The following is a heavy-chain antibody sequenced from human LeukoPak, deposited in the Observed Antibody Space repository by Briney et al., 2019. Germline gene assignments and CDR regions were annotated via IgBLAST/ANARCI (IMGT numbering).Heavy chain of an antibody. V-gene: IGHV4-39*07. CDR2: IYYSGST. J-gene: IGHJ6*03. Sequence: SETLSLTCTVSGGSISSSSYYWGWIRQPPGKGLEWIGSIYYSGSTYNNPSLKSRVTISVDTSKNQFSLKLSSVTAADTAVYYCARVARMVRGVIIPYYYYMDVWGKGTTVTVSS. CDR3: ARVARMVRGVIIPYYYYMDV. D-gene: IGHD3-10*01. CDR1: GGSISSSSYY.